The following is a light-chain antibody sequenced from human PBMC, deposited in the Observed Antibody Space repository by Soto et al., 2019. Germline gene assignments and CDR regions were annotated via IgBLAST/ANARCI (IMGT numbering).Light chain of an antibody. CDR2: GAS. J-gene: IGKJ1*01. CDR1: QSVSSNY. V-gene: IGKV3-20*01. Sequence: ETVLTQSPGTLSLSPGERATLSCRASQSVSSNYLAWYQQKPGQAPRLLIYGASSRATGIPDRFSGSGSGTDVTLAISRLESEDFAVYYCQQYCRSPPSWTFGQGTEVEIK. CDR3: QQYCRSPPSWT.